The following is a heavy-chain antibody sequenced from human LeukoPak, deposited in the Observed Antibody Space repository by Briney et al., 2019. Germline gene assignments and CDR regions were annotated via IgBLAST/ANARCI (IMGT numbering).Heavy chain of an antibody. CDR3: ARVSRDFYSNYYYYYGMDV. Sequence: GGSLRLSCEGSAFIFSGHWMNWVRQTPGKGLEWVASIKEDGSERQYVDSVKGRFTISRDNAKNSLYLQMNSLRAEDTAVYYCARVSRDFYSNYYYYYGMDVWGQGTTVTVSS. CDR1: AFIFSGHW. V-gene: IGHV3-7*01. D-gene: IGHD4-11*01. J-gene: IGHJ6*02. CDR2: IKEDGSER.